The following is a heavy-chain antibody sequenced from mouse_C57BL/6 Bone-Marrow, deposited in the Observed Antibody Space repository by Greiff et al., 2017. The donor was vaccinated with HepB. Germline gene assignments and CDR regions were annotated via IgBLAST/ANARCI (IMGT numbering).Heavy chain of an antibody. J-gene: IGHJ2*01. CDR1: GFTFSSYG. Sequence: VQLQQSGGDLVKPGGSLKLSCAASGFTFSSYGMSWVRQTTDKRLEWVATISSGGSYTYYPDSVKGRFTISRDNAKNTLYLQMSNLKSEDAAMYYCASTEGSYDYWGQGTTLTVSA. CDR2: ISSGGSYT. V-gene: IGHV5-6*01. CDR3: ASTEGSYDY.